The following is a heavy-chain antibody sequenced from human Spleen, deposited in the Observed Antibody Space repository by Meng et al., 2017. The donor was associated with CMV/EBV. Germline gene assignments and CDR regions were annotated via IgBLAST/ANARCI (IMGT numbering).Heavy chain of an antibody. CDR1: GGSISSYY. CDR2: IYYSGIT. Sequence: SETLSLTCTVSGGSISSYYWSWIRQPPGKGLEWIGNIYYSGITNYNPSLKSRVTMSVDTYKNQFSLKLSSVTVADTAVYYCARDRIAAASNWFDPWGQGTLVTVSS. D-gene: IGHD6-13*01. V-gene: IGHV4-59*01. CDR3: ARDRIAAASNWFDP. J-gene: IGHJ5*02.